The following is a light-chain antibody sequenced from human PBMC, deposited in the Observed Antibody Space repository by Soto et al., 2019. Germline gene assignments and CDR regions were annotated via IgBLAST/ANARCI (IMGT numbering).Light chain of an antibody. Sequence: EIVLTQSPATLSLSPGERATLSCRASQSVSSYLAWYQQKPGQAPRLLIYDASNRATGIPARFSGSGSGTDFTLTINSLEPEDFAVYYCQQRSNWPPPFGQGTRLEIK. J-gene: IGKJ5*01. CDR3: QQRSNWPPP. CDR1: QSVSSY. CDR2: DAS. V-gene: IGKV3-11*01.